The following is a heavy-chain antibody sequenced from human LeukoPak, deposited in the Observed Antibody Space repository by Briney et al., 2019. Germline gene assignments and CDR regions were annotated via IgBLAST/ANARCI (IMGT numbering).Heavy chain of an antibody. CDR3: ARGVVAARFDY. CDR1: GGSISSGSYY. D-gene: IGHD6-6*01. CDR2: IYTSGST. V-gene: IGHV4-61*02. J-gene: IGHJ4*02. Sequence: SETLSLTCTVSGGSISSGSYYWSWIRQPAGKGLEWIGRIYTSGSTNYNPSLKSRVTISVDTSKNQFSLKLSSVTAADTAVYYCARGVVAARFDYWGQGTLVTVSS.